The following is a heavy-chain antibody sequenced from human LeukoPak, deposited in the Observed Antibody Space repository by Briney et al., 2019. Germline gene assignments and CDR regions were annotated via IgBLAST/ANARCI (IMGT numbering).Heavy chain of an antibody. CDR3: ASVVTMIVGDAFDI. J-gene: IGHJ3*02. V-gene: IGHV1-69*05. D-gene: IGHD3-22*01. Sequence: SVKVSCKASGGTFSSYAISWVLQAPGQGFEWMGRIIPIFGTANYAQKLQGRVTITTDESTSTAYMELSSLRSEDTAVYYCASVVTMIVGDAFDIWGQGTMVTVSS. CDR1: GGTFSSYA. CDR2: IIPIFGTA.